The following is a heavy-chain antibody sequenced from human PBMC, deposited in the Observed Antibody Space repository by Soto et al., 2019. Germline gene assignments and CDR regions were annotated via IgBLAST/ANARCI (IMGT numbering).Heavy chain of an antibody. CDR2: ISSSSSYI. Sequence: GGSLRLSCAASGFTFSSYSMNWVRQAPGKGLEWVSSISSSSSYIYYADSVKGRFTISRDSAKNSLYLQMNSLRAEDTAVYYCARGGEVFDFWSGYYSYNWFDPWGQGTLVTVSS. V-gene: IGHV3-21*01. CDR1: GFTFSSYS. CDR3: ARGGEVFDFWSGYYSYNWFDP. D-gene: IGHD3-3*01. J-gene: IGHJ5*02.